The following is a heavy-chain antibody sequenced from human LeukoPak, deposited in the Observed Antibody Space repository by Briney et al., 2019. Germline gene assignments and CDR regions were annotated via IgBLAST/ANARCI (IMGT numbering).Heavy chain of an antibody. J-gene: IGHJ6*02. V-gene: IGHV3-30-3*01. Sequence: GGSLRLSCAASGFTFSSYAMHWVRQAPGKGLEWVAVISYDGSNKYYADSVKGRFTISRDNSKNTLYLQMNSLRAEDTAVYYCARDLTYYDSSGYHEYGMDVWGQGTTVTVSS. CDR2: ISYDGSNK. D-gene: IGHD3-22*01. CDR3: ARDLTYYDSSGYHEYGMDV. CDR1: GFTFSSYA.